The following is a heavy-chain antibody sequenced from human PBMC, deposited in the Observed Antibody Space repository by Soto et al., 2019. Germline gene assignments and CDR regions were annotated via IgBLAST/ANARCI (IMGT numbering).Heavy chain of an antibody. Sequence: SETLSLTCSFYCGSFSGYYLSLIRQPPGKGLEWIGEINHSGGTNYNPSLKSRVTISVATSKNQFSLKLSSVTAADTAVYYCARRYGDYFDFWGQGTLVTVSS. J-gene: IGHJ4*02. D-gene: IGHD4-17*01. CDR2: INHSGGT. V-gene: IGHV4-34*01. CDR3: ARRYGDYFDF. CDR1: CGSFSGYY.